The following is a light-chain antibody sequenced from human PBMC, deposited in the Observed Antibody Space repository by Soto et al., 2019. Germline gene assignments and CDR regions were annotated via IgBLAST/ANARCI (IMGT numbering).Light chain of an antibody. V-gene: IGKV3-15*01. J-gene: IGKJ3*01. CDR1: QSINSN. CDR2: GAS. CDR3: QQYNNWPFT. Sequence: ERVMTQSPATLSVSPGERATLSCRASQSINSNLAWYQQKPGQAPRLLIYGASTRATGIPARFSGSGSGTEFTLTISSLQSEDFGVYYCQQYNNWPFTFGPGTKVDIK.